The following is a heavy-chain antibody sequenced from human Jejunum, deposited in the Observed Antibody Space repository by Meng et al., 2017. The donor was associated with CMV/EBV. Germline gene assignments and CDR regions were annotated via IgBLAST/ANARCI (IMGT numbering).Heavy chain of an antibody. V-gene: IGHV1-18*01. CDR2: ISTYDGKT. Sequence: YSFTNNGIGWVRQAPGQGLEWMGWISTYDGKTDYAQNLQGRVTMTMDTSMNTANMELGSLTSDDTAVYFCARRIAAIGPLYYFDSWGQGTLVTVPQ. CDR3: ARRIAAIGPLYYFDS. J-gene: IGHJ4*02. D-gene: IGHD6-13*01. CDR1: YSFTNNG.